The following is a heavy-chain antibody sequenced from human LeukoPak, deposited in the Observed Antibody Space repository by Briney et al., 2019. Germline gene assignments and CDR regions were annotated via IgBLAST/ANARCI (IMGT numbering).Heavy chain of an antibody. CDR2: ISGSGVTT. D-gene: IGHD1-26*01. J-gene: IGHJ1*01. CDR3: AKKVVVGATSPYSDFQD. CDR1: GGSFSGYY. V-gene: IGHV3-23*01. Sequence: ETLSLTCAVYGGSFSGYYWSWVRQAPGKGLEWVSAISGSGVTTHYAGSVKGRFSISRDNSKNTLYLQMNSLRAEDTALYYCAKKVVVGATSPYSDFQDWGQGTLVTVSS.